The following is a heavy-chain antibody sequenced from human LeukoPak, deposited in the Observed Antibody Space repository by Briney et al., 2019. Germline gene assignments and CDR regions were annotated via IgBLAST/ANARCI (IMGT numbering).Heavy chain of an antibody. V-gene: IGHV4-38-2*02. CDR3: ARELAIFGVVIPFDP. J-gene: IGHJ5*02. CDR1: GYSISSGYY. D-gene: IGHD3-3*01. Sequence: SETLSLTCTVSGYSISSGYYWGWIRPPPGKGLEWIGSIYHSGSTYYNPSLKSRVTISVDTSKNQFSLKLSSVTAADTAVYYCARELAIFGVVIPFDPWGQGTLVTVSS. CDR2: IYHSGST.